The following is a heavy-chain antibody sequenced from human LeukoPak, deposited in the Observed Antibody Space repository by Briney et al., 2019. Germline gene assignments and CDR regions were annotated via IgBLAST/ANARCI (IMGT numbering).Heavy chain of an antibody. Sequence: AGSLRLSCAASGFTFDDYAMHWVRQPPGKGLEWISLISGDGGSTYYADSVKRRFTISRDNSKNSLYLQMNSLSAEDTALYYCAKGGSGRSYYFDFWGQGTLVTVSS. V-gene: IGHV3-43*02. J-gene: IGHJ4*02. CDR3: AKGGSGRSYYFDF. CDR2: ISGDGGST. CDR1: GFTFDDYA. D-gene: IGHD6-19*01.